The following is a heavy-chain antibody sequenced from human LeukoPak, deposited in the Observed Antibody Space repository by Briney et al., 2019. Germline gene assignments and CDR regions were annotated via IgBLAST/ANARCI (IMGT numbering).Heavy chain of an antibody. D-gene: IGHD4-17*01. CDR1: GGSISSYY. Sequence: PSETLSLTCTVSGGSISSYYWSWIRQPPGKGLEWIGYIYYSGSTNYNPSLKSRVTISVDTSKNQFSLKLSSVTAADTAVYYCARDSPRHDYGDYVYGDDEVSGFDPWGQGTLVTVSS. CDR3: ARDSPRHDYGDYVYGDDEVSGFDP. V-gene: IGHV4-59*01. J-gene: IGHJ5*02. CDR2: IYYSGST.